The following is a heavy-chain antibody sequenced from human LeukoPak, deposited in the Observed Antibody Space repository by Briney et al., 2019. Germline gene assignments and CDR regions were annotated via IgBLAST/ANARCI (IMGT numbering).Heavy chain of an antibody. J-gene: IGHJ5*02. D-gene: IGHD2-2*01. CDR3: AKLDTSTFDP. Sequence: GGSLRLSCAASGFTLSTSSMHWVRQAPGKGLEWVAVISYDGSIKIYADSVKGRFTISRDNSKNTLYLQMNSLRAEDTAVYYCAKLDTSTFDPWGQGTLVTVSS. V-gene: IGHV3-30-3*02. CDR2: ISYDGSIK. CDR1: GFTLSTSS.